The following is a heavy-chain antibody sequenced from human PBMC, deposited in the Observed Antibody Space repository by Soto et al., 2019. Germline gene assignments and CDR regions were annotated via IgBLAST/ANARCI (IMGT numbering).Heavy chain of an antibody. J-gene: IGHJ4*02. V-gene: IGHV3-23*01. CDR3: AKLDPYCTNTNRPSRD. CDR2: ISAGGRT. D-gene: IGHD2-8*01. Sequence: GGSLRLSCAASGFTFNSYAMTWVRQAPGKGLEWVSEISAGGRTYYADSVKGRFTISRDNSKNTLYLQMNSLRAEDTAVYYCAKLDPYCTNTNRPSRDWGQGTLVTVSS. CDR1: GFTFNSYA.